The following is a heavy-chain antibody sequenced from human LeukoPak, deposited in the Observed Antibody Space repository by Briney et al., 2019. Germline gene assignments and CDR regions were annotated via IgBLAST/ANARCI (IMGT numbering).Heavy chain of an antibody. V-gene: IGHV4-59*01. D-gene: IGHD6-13*01. CDR3: ARDGSYSSSWIFDAFDI. CDR1: GGSISSYY. Sequence: SETLSLTCTVSGGSISSYYWSWIRQPPGKGLEWIGYIYYSGSTNYNPSLKSRVTISVDTSKNQFSLKLSSVTAADTAVYYCARDGSYSSSWIFDAFDIWGQGTMVTVSS. CDR2: IYYSGST. J-gene: IGHJ3*02.